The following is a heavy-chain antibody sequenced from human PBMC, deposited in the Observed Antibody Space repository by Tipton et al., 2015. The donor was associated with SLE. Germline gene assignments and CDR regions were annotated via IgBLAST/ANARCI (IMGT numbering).Heavy chain of an antibody. J-gene: IGHJ6*03. V-gene: IGHV4-39*07. Sequence: TLSLTCTVSGGSISSINNYWGWIRQPPGKGLEWIGSIYTSGSTNYNPSLKSRVTISVDTSKNQFSLKLSSVTAADTAVYYCARDSERIDWLSEGYYYYYMDVWGKGTTVTVSS. CDR3: ARDSERIDWLSEGYYYYYMDV. D-gene: IGHD3-9*01. CDR2: IYTSGST. CDR1: GGSISSINNY.